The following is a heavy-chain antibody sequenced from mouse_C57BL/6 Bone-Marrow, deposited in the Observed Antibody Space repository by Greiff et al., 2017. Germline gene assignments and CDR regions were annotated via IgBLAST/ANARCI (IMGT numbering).Heavy chain of an antibody. V-gene: IGHV5-6*01. CDR2: ISSGGSYT. CDR3: ARHHYGSWFAY. Sequence: EVKLQESGGDFVKPGGSLKLSCAASGFTFSSYGMSWVRQTPDHRLEWVATISSGGSYTYYPDSVKGRFTISRDNDKNTLYLQMSSLKFEDTAMSYGARHHYGSWFAYWGQGTLVTVSA. J-gene: IGHJ3*01. D-gene: IGHD1-1*01. CDR1: GFTFSSYG.